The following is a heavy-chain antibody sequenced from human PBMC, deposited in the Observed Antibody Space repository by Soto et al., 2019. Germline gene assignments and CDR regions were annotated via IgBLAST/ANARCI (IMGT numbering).Heavy chain of an antibody. D-gene: IGHD1-26*01. CDR3: ASPPAYSGTYSAWDAFDI. CDR2: ITGSGGSR. CDR1: GLTFSRNA. J-gene: IGHJ3*02. Sequence: EVQLLESGGGLVQPGGSLRLSCAASGLTFSRNAMSWVRQAPGKGPKWIAGITGSGGSRYYADSVKGRFTISRDNSKNTLFLQMNSLRVEDTALYYCASPPAYSGTYSAWDAFDIWGQGTMVTVSS. V-gene: IGHV3-23*01.